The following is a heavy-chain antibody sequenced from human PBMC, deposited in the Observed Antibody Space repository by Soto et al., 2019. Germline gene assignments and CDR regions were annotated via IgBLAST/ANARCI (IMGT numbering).Heavy chain of an antibody. CDR1: GGSISSGGYS. D-gene: IGHD2-15*01. V-gene: IGHV4-30-2*01. Sequence: SETLSLTCAVSGGSISSGGYSWSWIRQPPGKGLEWIGYIYHSGSTYYNPSLKSRVTISVDRSKNQFSLKLSSVTAADTAVYYRARGQERKIAGRGWFDPWGQGTLVTVSS. J-gene: IGHJ5*02. CDR3: ARGQERKIAGRGWFDP. CDR2: IYHSGST.